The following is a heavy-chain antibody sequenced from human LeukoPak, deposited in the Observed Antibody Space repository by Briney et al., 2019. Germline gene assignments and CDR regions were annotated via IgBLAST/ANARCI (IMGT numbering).Heavy chain of an antibody. CDR3: IRDLFDDYSLDY. Sequence: PGGSLRLSCAASGFTFSSYSMNWVRQAPGKGLEWVSSINSDSSLMYYAESVKGRFTISRDNARNSLYLQMNSLRAEDTAVYYCIRDLFDDYSLDYWGQGALVTVSS. J-gene: IGHJ4*02. D-gene: IGHD3-16*01. CDR2: INSDSSLM. CDR1: GFTFSSYS. V-gene: IGHV3-21*01.